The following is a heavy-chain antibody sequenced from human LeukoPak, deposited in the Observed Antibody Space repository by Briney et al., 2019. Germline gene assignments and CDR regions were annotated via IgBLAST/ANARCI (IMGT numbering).Heavy chain of an antibody. CDR1: GGTFSSYA. Sequence: SVKVSCKASGGTFSSYAISWVRQAPGQGLEWMGGIIPIFGTANYAQKFRGRVTITADKSTRTAYMELSSLRSEDTAVYYCARETPMVRGVMGYYYYMDVWGKGTTVTISS. CDR3: ARETPMVRGVMGYYYYMDV. CDR2: IIPIFGTA. D-gene: IGHD3-10*01. J-gene: IGHJ6*03. V-gene: IGHV1-69*06.